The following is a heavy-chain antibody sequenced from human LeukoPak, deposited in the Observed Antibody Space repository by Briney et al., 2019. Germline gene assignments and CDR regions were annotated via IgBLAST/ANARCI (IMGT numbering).Heavy chain of an antibody. CDR3: AREANIVVVPAAILAGSGGAAFDI. D-gene: IGHD2-2*01. CDR1: GFTFSSYG. V-gene: IGHV3-33*01. CDR2: IWYDGSNK. J-gene: IGHJ3*02. Sequence: GRSLRLSCAASGFTFSSYGMHWVRQAPGKGLEWVAVIWYDGSNKYYADSVKGRFTNSRDNSKNTLYLQMNSLRAEDTAVYYCAREANIVVVPAAILAGSGGAAFDIWGQGTMVTVSS.